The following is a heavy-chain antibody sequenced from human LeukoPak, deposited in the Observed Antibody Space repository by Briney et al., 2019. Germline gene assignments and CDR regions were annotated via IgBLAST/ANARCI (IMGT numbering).Heavy chain of an antibody. CDR3: ARTGSYHVWSSYYYYYMDV. V-gene: IGHV3-21*06. Sequence: GGSLRLSCAASGFTFSDSSMTWVRQAPGKGLEWVSSITTSSSYIYFADSLKGRFTISRDNAKNSLYLQMTSLRADDTAVYYCARTGSYHVWSSYYYYYMDVWGKGTTVTVSS. CDR2: ITTSSSYI. J-gene: IGHJ6*03. D-gene: IGHD1-26*01. CDR1: GFTFSDSS.